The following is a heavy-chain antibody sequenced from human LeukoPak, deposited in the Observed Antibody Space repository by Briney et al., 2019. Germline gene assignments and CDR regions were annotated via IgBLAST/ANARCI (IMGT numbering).Heavy chain of an antibody. CDR3: ARHDDVPVIKNGFDI. CDR2: IHASGAT. D-gene: IGHD3-22*01. J-gene: IGHJ3*02. V-gene: IGHV4-4*09. Sequence: SETLSLTCTVSGGSVTGYYWSWIRQPPGKGLEWIGYIHASGATLYYPSLRSRVTMSLDTTENHFSLNLRSVTAADTAVYYCARHDDVPVIKNGFDIWGQGTVVTVSS. CDR1: GGSVTGYY.